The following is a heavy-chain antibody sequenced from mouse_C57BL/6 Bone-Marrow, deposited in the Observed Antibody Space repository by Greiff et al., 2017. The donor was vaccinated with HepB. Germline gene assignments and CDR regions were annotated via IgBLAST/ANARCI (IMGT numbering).Heavy chain of an antibody. V-gene: IGHV1-4*01. J-gene: IGHJ3*01. CDR2: INPSSGYT. CDR3: ARDVKTWFAY. Sequence: QVQLQQSGAELARLGASVKMSCKASGYTFTSYTMHWVKQRPGQGLEWIGYINPSSGYTKYNQKFKDKATLTADKSSSTAYMQLSSLTSEDSAVYYCARDVKTWFAYWGQGTLVTVSA. CDR1: GYTFTSYT.